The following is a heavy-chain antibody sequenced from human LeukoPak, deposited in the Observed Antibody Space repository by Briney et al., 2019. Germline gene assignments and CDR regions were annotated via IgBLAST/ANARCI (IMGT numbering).Heavy chain of an antibody. Sequence: GGSLRLSCAASGFTFSNYSMNWVRQARGKGLEWISYISRYSNTIYYADSVKGRFTISRDNAKNSLYLQMNSLRAEDTAMYYCARDGTEDYWGQGTLVTVSS. D-gene: IGHD1-26*01. CDR1: GFTFSNYS. CDR2: ISRYSNTI. V-gene: IGHV3-48*01. J-gene: IGHJ4*02. CDR3: ARDGTEDY.